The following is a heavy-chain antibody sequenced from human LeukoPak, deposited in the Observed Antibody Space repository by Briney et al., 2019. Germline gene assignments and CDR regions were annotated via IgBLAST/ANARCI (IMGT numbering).Heavy chain of an antibody. D-gene: IGHD3-16*01. J-gene: IGHJ4*02. V-gene: IGHV4-39*01. CDR3: ARVGVVFDY. CDR1: GDSISSRSYY. Sequence: SETLSLTCTVSGDSISSRSYYWGWIRQPPGKGLEWIGSIYYSGITYYNPSFKSRVTISVDTSKNQFSLKLSSVTAADTAVYYCARVGVVFDYWGQGTLVTVSS. CDR2: IYYSGIT.